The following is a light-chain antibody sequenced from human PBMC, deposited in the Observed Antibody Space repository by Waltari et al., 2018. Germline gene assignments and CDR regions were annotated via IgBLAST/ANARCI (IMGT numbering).Light chain of an antibody. CDR3: QHYSSYPYT. CDR1: QSVSHW. V-gene: IGKV1-5*03. Sequence: EIQLTQSPSTLSASVGDRVTITCRASQSVSHWLSWYQEQPGKAPKLLIYKASGLENGVPSRFSGSGSETEFSLTISGLQPDDFVTYYCQHYSSYPYTFGQGTRLEIK. J-gene: IGKJ2*01. CDR2: KAS.